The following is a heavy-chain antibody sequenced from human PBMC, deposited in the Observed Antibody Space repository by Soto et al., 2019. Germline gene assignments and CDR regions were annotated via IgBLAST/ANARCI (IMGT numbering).Heavy chain of an antibody. V-gene: IGHV3-30*18. CDR3: ANVPPPDSSGWAPHSDAFDI. CDR2: ISYDGSNK. D-gene: IGHD6-19*01. J-gene: IGHJ3*02. CDR1: GFTFSSYG. Sequence: GGSLRLSCAASGFTFSSYGMHWVRQAPGKGLEWVAVISYDGSNKYYADSVKGRFTISRDNSKTTLYLQMNSLRAQATAVYYCANVPPPDSSGWAPHSDAFDIWGQGTMVTVSS.